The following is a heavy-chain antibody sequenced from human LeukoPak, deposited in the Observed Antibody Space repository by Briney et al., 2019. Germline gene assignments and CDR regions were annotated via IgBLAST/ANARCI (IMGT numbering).Heavy chain of an antibody. Sequence: PGGSLRLSCAASGFTFSRYWMSWVRQAPGKGLEWVANIKQDGSEKYYVDSVKGRFTISRDNAKNSLYLQMNSLRAEDTAVYYCARGYSGSYPIDYWGQGTLVTVSS. CDR2: IKQDGSEK. V-gene: IGHV3-7*01. CDR1: GFTFSRYW. J-gene: IGHJ4*02. CDR3: ARGYSGSYPIDY. D-gene: IGHD1-26*01.